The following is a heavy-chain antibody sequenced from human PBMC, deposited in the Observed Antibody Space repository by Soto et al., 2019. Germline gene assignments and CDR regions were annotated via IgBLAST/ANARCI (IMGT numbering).Heavy chain of an antibody. J-gene: IGHJ6*02. CDR3: ARTDAVVVPAAPYYYYGMDG. V-gene: IGHV4-31*03. CDR2: IYYSGST. Sequence: PSETLSLPGTVSAGSISSGGYYWSWIRQHPGKGLEWIGYIYYSGSTYYNPSLKSRVTISVDTSNNQFSLKLSSVTAGDTAVYYCARTDAVVVPAAPYYYYGMDGWGQGTTGTVAS. D-gene: IGHD2-2*01. CDR1: AGSISSGGYY.